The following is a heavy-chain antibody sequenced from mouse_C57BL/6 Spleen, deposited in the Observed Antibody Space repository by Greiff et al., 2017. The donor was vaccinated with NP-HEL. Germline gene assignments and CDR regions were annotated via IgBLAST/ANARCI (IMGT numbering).Heavy chain of an antibody. V-gene: IGHV5-4*01. Sequence: EVKLMESGGGLVKPGGSLKLSCAASGFTFSSYAMSWVRQTPEKRLEWVATISDGGSYTYYPDNVKGRFTISRDNAKNNLYLQMSHLKSEDTAMYYCAREGGIYGNGTFAYWGQGTLVTVSA. CDR1: GFTFSSYA. CDR3: AREGGIYGNGTFAY. J-gene: IGHJ3*01. D-gene: IGHD2-1*01. CDR2: ISDGGSYT.